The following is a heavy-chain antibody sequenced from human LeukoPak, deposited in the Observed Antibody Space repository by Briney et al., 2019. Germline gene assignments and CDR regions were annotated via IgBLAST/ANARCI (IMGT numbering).Heavy chain of an antibody. Sequence: PSETLSLTCAVYGGSFSSYYWSWIRQPPGKGLEWIGEINHSGSTNYNPSLKSRVTISVDTSKNQFSLKLSSVTAADTAVYYCARAPARIAAAGYWGQGTLVTVSS. CDR2: INHSGST. CDR1: GGSFSSYY. CDR3: ARAPARIAAAGY. V-gene: IGHV4-34*01. J-gene: IGHJ4*02. D-gene: IGHD6-13*01.